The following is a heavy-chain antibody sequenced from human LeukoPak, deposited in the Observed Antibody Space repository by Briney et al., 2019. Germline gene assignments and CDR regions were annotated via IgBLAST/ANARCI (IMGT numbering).Heavy chain of an antibody. D-gene: IGHD1-1*01. CDR3: ARELQLERLAFGKEGSAFDY. V-gene: IGHV3-21*01. Sequence: GGSLRLSCAASGFTFSSYSMNWVRQAPGKGLEWVSSISSSSSYIYYADSVKGRFTISRDNAKNSLYLQMNSLRAEDTAVYYCARELQLERLAFGKEGSAFDYWGQGTLVTVSS. CDR2: ISSSSSYI. CDR1: GFTFSSYS. J-gene: IGHJ4*02.